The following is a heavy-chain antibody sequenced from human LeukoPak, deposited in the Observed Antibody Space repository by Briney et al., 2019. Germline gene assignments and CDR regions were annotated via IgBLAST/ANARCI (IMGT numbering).Heavy chain of an antibody. D-gene: IGHD3-22*01. Sequence: PGGTLRLSCAASGFTFSDYYMSWIRQAPGKGLEWVSYISSSGSTIYYADSVKGRFTISRDNAKNSLYLQMNSLRAEDTAVYYCARDYYYDSSGYYGYWGQGTLVTVSS. CDR1: GFTFSDYY. CDR3: ARDYYYDSSGYYGY. CDR2: ISSSGSTI. V-gene: IGHV3-11*01. J-gene: IGHJ4*02.